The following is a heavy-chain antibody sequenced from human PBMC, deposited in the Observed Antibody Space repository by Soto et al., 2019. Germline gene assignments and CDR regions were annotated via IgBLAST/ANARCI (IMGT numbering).Heavy chain of an antibody. D-gene: IGHD1-26*01. CDR1: GGSISSNNYY. J-gene: IGHJ5*02. V-gene: IGHV4-39*01. CDR2: IYYSGNT. Sequence: LSLTCTVSGGSISSNNYYWGWIRQPPGKGLEWIGNIYYSGNTYYNPSLKSRVTMSVDTSKNQFSLKLTSVTAADTAVYYCARRTPLVGAPFDPWGQGTLVTASS. CDR3: ARRTPLVGAPFDP.